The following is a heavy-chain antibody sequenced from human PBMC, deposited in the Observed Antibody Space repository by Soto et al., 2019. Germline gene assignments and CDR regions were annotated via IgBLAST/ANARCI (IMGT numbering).Heavy chain of an antibody. V-gene: IGHV1-2*02. CDR1: GYTFTGHY. CDR3: GRGRSGQIVVFY. CDR2: IGPESGAT. Sequence: GASVKVCCKASGYTFTGHYIHWVRQAPEQGPEWMGEIGPESGATRYAQKFQGRVTMTRDTSISTVYMELNNLSPDDTAVYYCGRGRSGQIVVFYWGQGTPVTVSS. J-gene: IGHJ4*02. D-gene: IGHD1-26*01.